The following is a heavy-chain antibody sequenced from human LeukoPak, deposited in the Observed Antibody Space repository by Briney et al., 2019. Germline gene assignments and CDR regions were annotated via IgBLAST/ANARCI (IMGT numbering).Heavy chain of an antibody. V-gene: IGHV4-59*01. D-gene: IGHD5-18*01. CDR3: ARVRGYSYGSDAFDI. CDR2: IYFSGST. Sequence: KPSETLSLTCTVSGGSISSYYWGWIRQPPGKGLEWIGYIYFSGSTNYNPSLKSRVTISVDTSKNQFSLKLTSVTAADTAVFYCARVRGYSYGSDAFDIWGQGTMVTVSS. J-gene: IGHJ3*02. CDR1: GGSISSYY.